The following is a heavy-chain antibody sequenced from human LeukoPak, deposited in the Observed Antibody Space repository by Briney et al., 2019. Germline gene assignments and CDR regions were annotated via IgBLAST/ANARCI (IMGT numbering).Heavy chain of an antibody. CDR2: IKQDGSET. J-gene: IGHJ6*03. D-gene: IGHD3-9*01. CDR1: GFTFSHHW. CDR3: ARGPILRYFDYYMDV. V-gene: IGHV3-7*01. Sequence: GGSLRLSCAASGFTFSHHWMTWVRQAPGKGLEWVANIKQDGSETYFVDSVKGRLTISRDNAKNSLYMQMNSLRAEDTAVYYCARGPILRYFDYYMDVWGKGTTVTISS.